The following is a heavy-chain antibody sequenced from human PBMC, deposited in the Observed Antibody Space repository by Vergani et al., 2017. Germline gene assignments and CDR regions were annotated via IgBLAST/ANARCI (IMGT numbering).Heavy chain of an antibody. D-gene: IGHD3-10*01. CDR3: ARQRELYYFDY. V-gene: IGHV1-69*18. J-gene: IGHJ4*02. CDR1: GGTFSSYV. CDR2: IIPVFGTA. Sequence: QVQLVQSGAEVKKPGSSVKVSCKASGGTFSSYVISWVRQAPGQGLEWMGRIIPVFGTATYAQKFQGRATITADESTSTAYMELSSLGSGDTALYYCARQRELYYFDYWGQGTLVTVSS.